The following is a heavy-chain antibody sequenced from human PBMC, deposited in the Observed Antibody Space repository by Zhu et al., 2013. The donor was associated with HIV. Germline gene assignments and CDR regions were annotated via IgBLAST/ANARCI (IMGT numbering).Heavy chain of an antibody. J-gene: IGHJ4*02. Sequence: EVQLVESGGGLVKPGGSLRLSCAASGFTFSSYSMNWVRQAPGKGLEWVSSISSSSSYIYYADSVKGRFTISRDNAKNSLYLQMNSLRAENTALYYCAKFPGDGDFSVDYWGQGTLVTVSS. CDR2: ISSSSSYI. D-gene: IGHD4-17*01. V-gene: IGHV3-21*04. CDR3: AKFPGDGDFSVDY. CDR1: GFTFSSYS.